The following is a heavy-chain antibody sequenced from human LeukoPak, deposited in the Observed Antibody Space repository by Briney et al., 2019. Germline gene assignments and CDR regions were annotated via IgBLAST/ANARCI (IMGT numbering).Heavy chain of an antibody. Sequence: PSETLSLTCTVSGGSISSYYWSWIRQPAGKGLEWIGRIYTSGRTNYNPSLKSRVTMSVDTSKNQFSLKLSSVTAADTAVYYCARDVVVVVAATHWFDPWGQGTLVTVSS. V-gene: IGHV4-4*07. J-gene: IGHJ5*02. CDR2: IYTSGRT. CDR1: GGSISSYY. CDR3: ARDVVVVVAATHWFDP. D-gene: IGHD2-15*01.